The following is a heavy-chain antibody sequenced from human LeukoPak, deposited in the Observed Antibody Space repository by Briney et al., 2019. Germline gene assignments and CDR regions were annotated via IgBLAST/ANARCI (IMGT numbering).Heavy chain of an antibody. V-gene: IGHV1-46*01. Sequence: ASVKVSCKASGYTFTTYYMHWVRQAPGQGLEWMGLINPSGGSTTYPQKFQGRVTMTRDMSTSTVYMEVSSLRSEDTAVYYCARDRANAEVAGANWYFDLWGRGTLVTVSS. CDR2: INPSGGST. CDR1: GYTFTTYY. D-gene: IGHD6-19*01. J-gene: IGHJ2*01. CDR3: ARDRANAEVAGANWYFDL.